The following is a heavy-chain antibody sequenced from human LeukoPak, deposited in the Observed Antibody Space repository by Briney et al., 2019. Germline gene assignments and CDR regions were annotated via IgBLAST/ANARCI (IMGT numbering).Heavy chain of an antibody. Sequence: GGSLRLSCAASGFTFSSYAMHWVRQAPGKGLEWVAVISYDGSNKYYADSVKGRFTISRDNSKNTLYLQMNSLRAEDTAVYYCARDDSIAVAEDAFDIWGQGTMVTVSS. CDR2: ISYDGSNK. V-gene: IGHV3-30*04. J-gene: IGHJ3*02. CDR3: ARDDSIAVAEDAFDI. CDR1: GFTFSSYA. D-gene: IGHD6-19*01.